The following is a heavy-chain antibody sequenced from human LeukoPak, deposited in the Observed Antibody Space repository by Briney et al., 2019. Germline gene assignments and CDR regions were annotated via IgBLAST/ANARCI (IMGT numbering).Heavy chain of an antibody. CDR2: IWSDGTNR. Sequence: GGSLRLSCAATGFTFNHYGMHWVSQAPGKGLEWVAVIWSDGTNRYYSDSVKGRFTISRADSRKTVYLQMNRLRPEDTGMYYCARDAQRGFDYSNSLQYWGQGTPVTVST. V-gene: IGHV3-33*01. CDR1: GFTFNHYG. CDR3: ARDAQRGFDYSNSLQY. D-gene: IGHD4-11*01. J-gene: IGHJ4*02.